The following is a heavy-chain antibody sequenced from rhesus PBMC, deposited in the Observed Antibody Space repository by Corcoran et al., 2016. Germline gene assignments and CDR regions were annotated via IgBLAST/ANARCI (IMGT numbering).Heavy chain of an antibody. D-gene: IGHD1-20*01. CDR1: GFSISTTGTG. J-gene: IGHJ4*01. V-gene: IGHV2-95*01. Sequence: QVTLKESGPALVKPTQTLTLTCTVSGFSISTTGTGVGWICQPPGKALEWLASIYLNDSKYYSTSLKSRLTISKDTSKSQVVLTMTNMDPVDTATYYCARVDIAGTTFGDYWGQGVLVTVSS. CDR3: ARVDIAGTTFGDY. CDR2: IYLNDSK.